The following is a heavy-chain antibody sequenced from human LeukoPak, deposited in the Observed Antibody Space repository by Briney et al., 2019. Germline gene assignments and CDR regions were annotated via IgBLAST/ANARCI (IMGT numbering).Heavy chain of an antibody. CDR2: ISGSGGST. CDR1: GFTFDDYG. D-gene: IGHD3-10*01. CDR3: ATSIYGSGSYYRD. Sequence: GGSLRLSCAASGFTFDDYGMNWVRQAPGKGPEWVSAISGSGGSTYYADSVKGRFTISRDNSKNTLYLQMNSLRAEDTAVYYCATSIYGSGSYYRDWGQGTLVTVSS. J-gene: IGHJ4*02. V-gene: IGHV3-23*01.